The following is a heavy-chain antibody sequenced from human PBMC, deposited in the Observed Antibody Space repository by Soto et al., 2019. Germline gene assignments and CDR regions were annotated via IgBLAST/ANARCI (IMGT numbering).Heavy chain of an antibody. V-gene: IGHV1-69*13. D-gene: IGHD3-22*01. CDR2: IIPNFGTA. CDR3: ARGQYYYSSGYYYFDV. Sequence: ASVKVSCKASGYTFSSYGISWVRQAPGQGLEWMGGIIPNFGTANYAQKFQGRVTITADESTSTAYMELSSLRSEDTAVYYCARGQYYYSSGYYYFDVWGQGTLVTVSS. CDR1: GYTFSSYG. J-gene: IGHJ4*02.